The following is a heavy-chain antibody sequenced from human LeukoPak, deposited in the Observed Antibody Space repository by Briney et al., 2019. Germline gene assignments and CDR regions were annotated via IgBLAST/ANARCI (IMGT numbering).Heavy chain of an antibody. CDR1: GYXFTSYC. V-gene: IGHV5-51*01. D-gene: IGHD5-24*01. J-gene: IGHJ4*02. CDR2: IYPGDSDT. CDR3: ARLAGSNPPDY. Sequence: GESLKISCNGPGYXFTSYCIGWVRPMPGKGLEWMGIIYPGDSDTRYSPSFQGQVTISADKSISSAYLQWSSLKASVTAMNDCARLAGSNPPDYSGQGTLVTVSS.